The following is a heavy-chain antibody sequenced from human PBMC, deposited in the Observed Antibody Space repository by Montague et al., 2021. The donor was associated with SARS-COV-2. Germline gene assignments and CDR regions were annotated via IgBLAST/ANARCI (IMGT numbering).Heavy chain of an antibody. CDR2: IYHTGST. J-gene: IGHJ5*02. V-gene: IGHV4-4*02. Sequence: SETLSLTCVVSGDSISTDNWWTWVRLPPGKGLEWVGEIYHTGSTKYNPSLKSRVAISLDTSKNQFSLTLSSVTAADTAVYYCARGTKRVFTYDYDSSGHASASWGQGTLVTVSS. D-gene: IGHD3-22*01. CDR1: GDSISTDNW. CDR3: ARGTKRVFTYDYDSSGHASAS.